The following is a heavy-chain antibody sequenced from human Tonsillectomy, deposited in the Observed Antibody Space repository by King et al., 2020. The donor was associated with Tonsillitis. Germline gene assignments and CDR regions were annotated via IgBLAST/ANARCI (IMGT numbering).Heavy chain of an antibody. CDR1: GFTFSNAW. V-gene: IGHV3-15*07. CDR3: TTSYYYDVSVYYHNRDY. D-gene: IGHD3-22*01. CDR2: IKSKTDGGTT. Sequence: VQLVESGGGLVKPGGSLRLSCVASGFTFSNAWMNWVRQAPGKGLEWVGRIKSKTDGGTTDYAAPVKGRFTISRDDSKDTLYLQMNSLKTEVTAVYYCTTSYYYDVSVYYHNRDYWGQGTLVTVSS. J-gene: IGHJ4*02.